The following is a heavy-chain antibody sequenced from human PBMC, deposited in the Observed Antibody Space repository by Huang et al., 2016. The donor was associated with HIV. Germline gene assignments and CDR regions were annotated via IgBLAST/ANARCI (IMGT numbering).Heavy chain of an antibody. Sequence: QVQLQESGPRLVKPSETLSLTCSVSADSASNYYYYWSWLRQSPGKQVEWIGFVSYAGDTYYSPSPKSRVTVAKDTSKTQFSLTLTSVTAADTAVYYCATAPPRQPALFEYWGQGTLVTVSS. CDR1: ADSASNYYYY. D-gene: IGHD2-2*01. CDR2: VSYAGDT. J-gene: IGHJ4*02. V-gene: IGHV4-61*01. CDR3: ATAPPRQPALFEY.